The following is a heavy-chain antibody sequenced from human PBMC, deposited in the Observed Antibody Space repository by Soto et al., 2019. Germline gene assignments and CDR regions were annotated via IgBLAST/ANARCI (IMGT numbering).Heavy chain of an antibody. V-gene: IGHV4-59*01. CDR2: IYYSGST. Sequence: SETLSLTCTVSGGSISSYYWSWIRQPPGKGLEWIGYIYYSGSTNYNPSLKSRVTISVDTSKNQFSLKLSSVTAADTVVYYCARDSDSSGYLADWGQGTLVTVSS. CDR1: GGSISSYY. CDR3: ARDSDSSGYLAD. J-gene: IGHJ4*02. D-gene: IGHD3-22*01.